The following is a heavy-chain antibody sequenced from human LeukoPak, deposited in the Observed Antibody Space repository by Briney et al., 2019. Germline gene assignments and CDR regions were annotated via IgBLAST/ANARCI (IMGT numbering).Heavy chain of an antibody. CDR3: ARDFGGNSDF. V-gene: IGHV3-74*01. Sequence: PGGSLRLSCAASGFTVSSSWMHWVRQVPGKGLVWVSRMNVEGSVTSYADFVKGRFTISRDIAKNTLYLQMNTLTAEDTAVYYCARDFGGNSDFWGQGTLVTVSS. J-gene: IGHJ4*02. CDR1: GFTVSSSW. D-gene: IGHD4-23*01. CDR2: MNVEGSVT.